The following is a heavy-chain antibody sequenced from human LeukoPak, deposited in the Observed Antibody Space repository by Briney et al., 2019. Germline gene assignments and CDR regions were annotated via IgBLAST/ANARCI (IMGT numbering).Heavy chain of an antibody. CDR1: GYTLTELS. CDR3: ATSRYYYDSSGYYLRPYFDY. J-gene: IGHJ4*02. D-gene: IGHD3-22*01. Sequence: ASVKVSCKVSGYTLTELSMHWVRQAPGKGLEWMGGFDPEDGETIYAQKFQGRVTMTEDTSTDTAYMELSSLRSEDTAVYYCATSRYYYDSSGYYLRPYFDYWGQGTLVTVSS. V-gene: IGHV1-24*01. CDR2: FDPEDGET.